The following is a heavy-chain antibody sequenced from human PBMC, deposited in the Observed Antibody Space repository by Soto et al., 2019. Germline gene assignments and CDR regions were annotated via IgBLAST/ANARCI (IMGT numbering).Heavy chain of an antibody. V-gene: IGHV4-34*01. CDR3: ARGRYDY. J-gene: IGHJ4*02. CDR1: GGSFSGYY. CDR2: INHSGST. Sequence: PWETLSLTCAAYGGSFSGYYWSWIRQPPGKGLEWIGEINHSGSTNYNPSLKSRVTISVDTSKNQFSLKLSSVTAADTAVYYCARGRYDYWGQGTLVTVSS.